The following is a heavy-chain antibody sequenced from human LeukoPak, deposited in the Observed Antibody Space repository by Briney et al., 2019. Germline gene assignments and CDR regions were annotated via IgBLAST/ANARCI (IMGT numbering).Heavy chain of an antibody. CDR3: ATGSGYYYDH. Sequence: GRSLRLSCAASGFTFSSYAMHWVRQAPGKGLEWVAVAYHDEWPGNSKYYVDSVKGRFTVSRDNSKNTLYLQMSSLRAEDTAVYYCATGSGYYYDHWGQGTLVTVSS. V-gene: IGHV3-30*04. D-gene: IGHD3-22*01. CDR2: AYHDEWPGNSK. CDR1: GFTFSSYA. J-gene: IGHJ4*02.